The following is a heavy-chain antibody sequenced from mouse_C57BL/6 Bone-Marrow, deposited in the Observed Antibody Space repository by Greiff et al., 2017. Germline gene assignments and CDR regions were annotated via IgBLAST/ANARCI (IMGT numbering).Heavy chain of an antibody. CDR1: GFTFSSYA. Sequence: VQLKESGGGLVKPGGSLKLSCAASGFTFSSYAMSWVRQTPEKRLEWVATISDGGSYTYYPDNVKGRFTISRDNAKNNLYLQMSHLKSEDTAMYYCARAYITTVVGAYWGQGTLVTVSA. D-gene: IGHD1-1*01. J-gene: IGHJ3*01. CDR2: ISDGGSYT. CDR3: ARAYITTVVGAY. V-gene: IGHV5-4*01.